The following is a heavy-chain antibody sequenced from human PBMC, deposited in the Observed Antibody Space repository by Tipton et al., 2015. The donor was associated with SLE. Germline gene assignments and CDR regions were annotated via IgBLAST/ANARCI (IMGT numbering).Heavy chain of an antibody. D-gene: IGHD6-25*01. V-gene: IGHV4-61*01. CDR1: GGSISSSSYY. CDR3: ARDGSD. J-gene: IGHJ4*02. Sequence: LRLSCTVSGGSISSSSYYWGWIRQPPGKGLEWIGYSHYSGGTNYNPSLKSRVTISVDTSKNQFSLKLSSVTAADTAVYYCARDGSDWGQGTLVTVSS. CDR2: SHYSGGT.